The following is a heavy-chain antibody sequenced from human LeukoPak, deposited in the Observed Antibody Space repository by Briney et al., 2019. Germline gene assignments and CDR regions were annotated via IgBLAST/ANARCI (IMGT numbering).Heavy chain of an antibody. D-gene: IGHD3-10*01. J-gene: IGHJ3*02. CDR1: GYTFTGYY. CDR2: INPNSGGT. Sequence: ASVKVSCKASGYTFTGYYIHWVRQAPGQGLEWMGWINPNSGGTNYAQKFQGRVTMTRDTSISTVYMELSRLRSDDTAVYYCARSPYHYYGSGSPQDDAFDIWGQGTMVTVSS. CDR3: ARSPYHYYGSGSPQDDAFDI. V-gene: IGHV1-2*02.